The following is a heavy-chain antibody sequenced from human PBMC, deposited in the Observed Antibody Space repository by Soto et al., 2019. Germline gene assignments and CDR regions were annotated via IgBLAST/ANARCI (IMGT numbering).Heavy chain of an antibody. CDR2: IYYSGST. CDR1: GGSISSYY. CDR3: ATRYDFWSGSPIGYMDV. D-gene: IGHD3-3*01. Sequence: SETLSLTCTVSGGSISSYYWSWIRQPPGKGLEWIGYIYYSGSTNYNPSHKSRVTISVDTSKNQFSLKLSSVTAADTAVYYCATRYDFWSGSPIGYMDVWGKGTTVTVSS. J-gene: IGHJ6*03. V-gene: IGHV4-59*08.